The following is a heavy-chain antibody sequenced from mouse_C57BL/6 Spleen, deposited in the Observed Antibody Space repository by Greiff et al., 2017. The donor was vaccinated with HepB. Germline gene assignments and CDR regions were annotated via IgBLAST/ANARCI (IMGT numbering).Heavy chain of an antibody. CDR2: IHPNSGST. D-gene: IGHD1-1*01. CDR1: GYTFTSYW. CDR3: ARWDTTGPGFIY. Sequence: QVQLQQPGAELVKPGASVKLSCKASGYTFTSYWMHWVKQRPGQGLEWIGMIHPNSGSTNYNEKFKSKATLTVDKSSSTAYMQLSSLTSEDSAVYYCARWDTTGPGFIYWGQGTLVTVSA. V-gene: IGHV1-64*01. J-gene: IGHJ3*01.